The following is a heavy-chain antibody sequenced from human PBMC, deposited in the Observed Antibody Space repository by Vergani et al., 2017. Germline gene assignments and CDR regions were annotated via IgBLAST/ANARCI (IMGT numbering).Heavy chain of an antibody. CDR2: IYYSGGT. Sequence: QVQLQESGPGLVKPSETLSLTCTVSGGSISSYYWSWIRQPPGKGLEWIGEIYYSGGTNYNPSLKSRVTISVDTSKNQFSLKLSSVTAADTAVYYCARDIGHSSSWRENYYYYGMDVWGQGTTVTVSS. J-gene: IGHJ6*02. V-gene: IGHV4-59*01. D-gene: IGHD6-13*01. CDR1: GGSISSYY. CDR3: ARDIGHSSSWRENYYYYGMDV.